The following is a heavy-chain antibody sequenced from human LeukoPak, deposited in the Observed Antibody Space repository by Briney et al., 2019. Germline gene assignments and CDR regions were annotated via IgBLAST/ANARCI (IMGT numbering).Heavy chain of an antibody. D-gene: IGHD3-22*01. V-gene: IGHV1-18*01. Sequence: GASVKVSCKASGYTFTSYGISWVRQAPGQGLEWMGWISAYNGNTNYAQKLQGRVTMTTDTSTSTAYMELRSLRSDDTAVYYCASSNYYDSSGASPSWGQGTLVTVSS. CDR3: ASSNYYDSSGASPS. CDR1: GYTFTSYG. CDR2: ISAYNGNT. J-gene: IGHJ4*02.